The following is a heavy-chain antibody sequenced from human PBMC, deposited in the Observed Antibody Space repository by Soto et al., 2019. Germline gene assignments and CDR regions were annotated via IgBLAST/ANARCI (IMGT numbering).Heavy chain of an antibody. J-gene: IGHJ4*02. Sequence: SETLSLTCTVSGGSISSGDYYWSWIRQPPGKGLEWIGYIYYSGSTYYNPSLKSRVTISVDTSKNQFSLKLSSVSAADTAVYYCARGRSVSGWMVTFDYWGQGTLVTVSS. CDR3: ARGRSVSGWMVTFDY. V-gene: IGHV4-30-4*01. D-gene: IGHD5-12*01. CDR1: GGSISSGDYY. CDR2: IYYSGST.